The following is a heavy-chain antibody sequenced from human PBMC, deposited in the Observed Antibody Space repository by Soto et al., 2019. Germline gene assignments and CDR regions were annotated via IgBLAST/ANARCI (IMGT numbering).Heavy chain of an antibody. D-gene: IGHD2-2*01. CDR2: LNPNSGNR. J-gene: IGHJ6*03. CDR3: ARGGSFCNSPRCTHNFYYMDV. CDR1: GYTFTSYD. Sequence: ASVKVSCKASGYTFTSYDINWVRQATGQGPEWMGWLNPNSGNRRYAQKFQGRVTMTRDTSTNTAYMELSSLESEDTAVYYCARGGSFCNSPRCTHNFYYMDVWGRGTTVTVS. V-gene: IGHV1-8*01.